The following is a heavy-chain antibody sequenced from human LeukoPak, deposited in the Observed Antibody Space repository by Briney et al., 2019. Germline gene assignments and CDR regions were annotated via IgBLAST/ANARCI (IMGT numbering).Heavy chain of an antibody. D-gene: IGHD2-15*01. CDR1: GFIFSSYW. J-gene: IGHJ4*02. V-gene: IGHV3-7*01. Sequence: SGGSLRLSCAASGFIFSSYWMRWVRQAPGKGLEWVANIKEDGSEKYYVGSVKGRFTISRDNAKNSLYLQMNNLRAEDTAVYYCVRDGYCSGGTCYSAYGGYWGQGTLVTVSS. CDR3: VRDGYCSGGTCYSAYGGY. CDR2: IKEDGSEK.